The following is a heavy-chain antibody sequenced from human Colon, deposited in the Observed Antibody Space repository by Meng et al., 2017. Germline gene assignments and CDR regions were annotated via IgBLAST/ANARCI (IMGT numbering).Heavy chain of an antibody. CDR3: ARHGGDYQDY. CDR1: GGSITTNSY. V-gene: IGHV4-4*02. Sequence: QVQLRESGPGLVKPWGTLSLPCAVSGGSITTNSYWSWVRQSPEKGLEWIGQIDHRGDPYYNPSLKSRVTMSVDRSKSQVSLQLTSVTAADTAVYYCARHGGDYQDYWGQGTLVTVSS. CDR2: IDHRGDP. D-gene: IGHD2-21*02. J-gene: IGHJ4*02.